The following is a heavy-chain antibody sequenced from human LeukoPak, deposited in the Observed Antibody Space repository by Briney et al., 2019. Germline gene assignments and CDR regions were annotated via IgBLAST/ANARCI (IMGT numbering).Heavy chain of an antibody. Sequence: ASVKVSCKASGGTFSSYAISWVRQAPGQGLEWMGGIIPIFGTANYAQKFQGRVTITADESTSTAYMELSSLRSEDTAVYYCARDCHSTSCYSAFDYWGQGTLVTVSS. CDR2: IIPIFGTA. CDR1: GGTFSSYA. V-gene: IGHV1-69*13. D-gene: IGHD2-2*02. CDR3: ARDCHSTSCYSAFDY. J-gene: IGHJ4*02.